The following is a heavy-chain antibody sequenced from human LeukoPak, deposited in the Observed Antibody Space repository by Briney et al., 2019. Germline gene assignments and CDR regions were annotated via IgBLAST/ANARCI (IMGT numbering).Heavy chain of an antibody. CDR1: GFTFSSYW. CDR3: AKRYSGYAFDY. V-gene: IGHV3-74*01. J-gene: IGHJ4*02. D-gene: IGHD5-12*01. CDR2: INSDGSST. Sequence: PGGSLRLSCAASGFTFSSYWMHWVRQAPGKGLVWVSRINSDGSSTSYADSVKGRFTISRDNAKNTLYLQMNSLRAEDTAVYYCAKRYSGYAFDYWGQGTLVTVSS.